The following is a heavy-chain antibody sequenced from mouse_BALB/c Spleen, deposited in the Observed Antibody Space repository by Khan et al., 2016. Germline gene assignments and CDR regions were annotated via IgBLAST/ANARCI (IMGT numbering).Heavy chain of an antibody. CDR3: ARSNYGNYEEVYTMDY. V-gene: IGHV14-3*02. Sequence: VQLQQSGAELVKPGASVKLSCTASGFNIKDTYMHWVKQRPEQGLEWLGRIDPANGNTKYDPKFQGKATITADTSSNTAYLQLSSLTSEDTAVYYCARSNYGNYEEVYTMDYWGQGTSVTVSS. D-gene: IGHD2-1*01. CDR2: IDPANGNT. CDR1: GFNIKDTY. J-gene: IGHJ4*01.